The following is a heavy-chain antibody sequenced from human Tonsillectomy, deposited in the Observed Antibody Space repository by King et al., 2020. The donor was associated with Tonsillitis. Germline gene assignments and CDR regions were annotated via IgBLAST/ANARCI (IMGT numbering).Heavy chain of an antibody. CDR3: ASVTLGIAAAGTYESIDY. V-gene: IGHV3-48*01. Sequence: VQLVESGGGLVQPGGSLRLSCAASGFTFSSYSMNWVRQAPGKGLEWVSYISSSSSTIYYADSVKGRFTISRDNAKNSLYLQMNSLRAEDTAVYYCASVTLGIAAAGTYESIDYWGQGTLVTVSS. J-gene: IGHJ4*02. CDR1: GFTFSSYS. D-gene: IGHD6-13*01. CDR2: ISSSSSTI.